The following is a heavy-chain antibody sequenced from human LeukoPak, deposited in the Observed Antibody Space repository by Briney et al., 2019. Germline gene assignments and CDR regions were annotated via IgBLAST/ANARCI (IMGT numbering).Heavy chain of an antibody. CDR3: ARDKNWKPDY. D-gene: IGHD1-1*01. V-gene: IGHV1-18*01. CDR1: GYTFTSYG. Sequence: EASVKVSCKASGYTFTSYGISWVRQAPGQGLEWMGWVSAFNGNTNYAQQFQGRVTMTTDTSTSTACMELRSLRSDDTAVYYCARDKNWKPDYWGQGTLVTVSS. CDR2: VSAFNGNT. J-gene: IGHJ4*02.